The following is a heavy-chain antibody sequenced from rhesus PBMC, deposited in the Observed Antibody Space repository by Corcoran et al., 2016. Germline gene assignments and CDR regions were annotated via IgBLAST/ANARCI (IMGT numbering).Heavy chain of an antibody. CDR1: GGSISSSY. V-gene: IGHV4-169*02. J-gene: IGHJ4*01. Sequence: QLQLQESGPGLVKPSETLSVTCAVSGGSISSSYWSWIRQAPGKGLEWIGYIYGSGISTNYNPSLKSRVTLSVDTSKNQLSLKLSAVTAADTAVYYCARDIAGTTNGFDYWGQGVLVTVSS. CDR2: IYGSGIST. D-gene: IGHD1-20*01. CDR3: ARDIAGTTNGFDY.